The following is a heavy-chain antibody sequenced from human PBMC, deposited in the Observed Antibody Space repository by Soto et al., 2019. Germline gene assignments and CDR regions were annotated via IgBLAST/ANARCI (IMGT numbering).Heavy chain of an antibody. CDR1: GFTFSTYA. CDR2: ISYNGSTT. CDR3: AKRSCGGGICRGAYFDS. J-gene: IGHJ4*02. D-gene: IGHD2-15*01. V-gene: IGHV3-23*01. Sequence: PGGSLRLSCAASGFTFSTYAMTWVRQAPGRGLESVSGISYNGSTTYYADSVKGRFTISRDNSKNTLFLQMNSLRVEDTAVFYCAKRSCGGGICRGAYFDSWGQGTLVTVSS.